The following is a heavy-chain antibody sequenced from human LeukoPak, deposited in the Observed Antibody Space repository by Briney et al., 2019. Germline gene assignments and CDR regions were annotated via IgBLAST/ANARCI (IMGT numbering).Heavy chain of an antibody. CDR1: GGTFTSYA. CDR3: ARNSNHPSKYSYGPFDP. Sequence: GASVKVSCKASGGTFTSYAISWVRQAPGQRLEWMGWINAGNGNTKYSQKFQGRVTITRDTSASTAYMELSSLRSEDTAVYYCARNSNHPSKYSYGPFDPWGQGTLVTVSS. D-gene: IGHD5-18*01. CDR2: INAGNGNT. J-gene: IGHJ5*02. V-gene: IGHV1-3*01.